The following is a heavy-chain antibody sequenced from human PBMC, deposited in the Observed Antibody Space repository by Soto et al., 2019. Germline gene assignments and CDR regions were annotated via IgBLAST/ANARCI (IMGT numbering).Heavy chain of an antibody. D-gene: IGHD3-3*01. Sequence: GASVKVSCKASGYTFTSYGISWVRQAPGQGLEWMGWISAYNGNTNYAQKLQGRVTMTTDTSTSTAYTELRSLRSDDTAVYYCARDAAYTYYDFWSGSQPQAPYYYYGMDVWGQGTTVTVSS. CDR2: ISAYNGNT. CDR3: ARDAAYTYYDFWSGSQPQAPYYYYGMDV. CDR1: GYTFTSYG. J-gene: IGHJ6*02. V-gene: IGHV1-18*01.